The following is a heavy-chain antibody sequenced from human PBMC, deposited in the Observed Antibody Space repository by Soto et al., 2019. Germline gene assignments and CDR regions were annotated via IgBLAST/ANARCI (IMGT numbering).Heavy chain of an antibody. V-gene: IGHV3-23*01. J-gene: IGHJ5*02. D-gene: IGHD3-10*01. CDR2: LSGSGGST. CDR1: GFTFSSYA. Sequence: EVQLLESGGGLVQPGGSLRLSCAASGFTFSSYAMSWVRQAPGKGLEWVSALSGSGGSTYYAESVKGRFTISRDNSKNTLYLQMNSLRAEDTAVYYCAKDARLWLGVNWFDPWGQGTLVTVSS. CDR3: AKDARLWLGVNWFDP.